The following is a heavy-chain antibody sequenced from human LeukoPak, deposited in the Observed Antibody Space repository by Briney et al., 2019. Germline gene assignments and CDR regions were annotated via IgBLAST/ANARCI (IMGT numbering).Heavy chain of an antibody. D-gene: IGHD3-22*01. CDR2: IIPIFAIV. CDR1: GGTLSSYA. J-gene: IGHJ4*02. CDR3: ARADSSGYSLDENFDY. V-gene: IGHV1-69*04. Sequence: SVKVSCKASGGTLSSYALNWVRQAPGQGLEWIGRIIPIFAIVNYAQNFQGRVAITADKSTNTAYMELSSLRFEDTAFYYCARADSSGYSLDENFDYWGQGTLVTVSS.